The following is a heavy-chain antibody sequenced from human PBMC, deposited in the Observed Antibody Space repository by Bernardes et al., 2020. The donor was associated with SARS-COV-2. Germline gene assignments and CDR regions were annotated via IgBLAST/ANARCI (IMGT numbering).Heavy chain of an antibody. CDR3: ARDPGTFYGDYGPSNSYGMDV. J-gene: IGHJ6*02. Sequence: ASVKVSCKASGYTFTSYAMNWVRQAPGQGLEWMGWINTNTGNPTYAQGFTGRFVFSLDTSVSTAYLQISSLKAEDTAVYYCARDPGTFYGDYGPSNSYGMDVWGQGTTVTVSS. CDR1: GYTFTSYA. V-gene: IGHV7-4-1*02. D-gene: IGHD4-17*01. CDR2: INTNTGNP.